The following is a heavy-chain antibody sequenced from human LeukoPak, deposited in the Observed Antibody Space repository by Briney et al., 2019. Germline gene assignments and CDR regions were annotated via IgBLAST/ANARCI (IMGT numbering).Heavy chain of an antibody. CDR2: IYYSGST. J-gene: IGHJ4*01. Sequence: SETLSLTCTVSGGSISSSSYYWGWIRQPPGKGLEWIGSIYYSGSTYYNPSLKSRVTISVDTSKNQFSLKLSSVTAADTAVYYCARVREQQLVAGWGHGTLVTVSS. CDR1: GGSISSSSYY. D-gene: IGHD6-13*01. CDR3: ARVREQQLVAG. V-gene: IGHV4-39*07.